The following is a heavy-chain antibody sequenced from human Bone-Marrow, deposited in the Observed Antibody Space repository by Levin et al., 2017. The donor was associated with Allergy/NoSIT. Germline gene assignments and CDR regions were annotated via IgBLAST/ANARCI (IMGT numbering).Heavy chain of an antibody. V-gene: IGHV1-18*01. Sequence: ASVKVSCKASGYTFINYAISWVRQAPGQGLEWMGWISPYNGKTDFAQKFQGRVTMTTHTPTRTAFMELKSLRPDDTAVYYCARVYDCTGGSCYSGEYFQNWGLGTLVTV. CDR2: ISPYNGKT. CDR3: ARVYDCTGGSCYSGEYFQN. CDR1: GYTFINYA. J-gene: IGHJ1*01. D-gene: IGHD2-15*01.